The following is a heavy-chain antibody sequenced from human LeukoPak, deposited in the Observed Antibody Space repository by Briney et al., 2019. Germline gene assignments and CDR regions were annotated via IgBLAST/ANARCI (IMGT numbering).Heavy chain of an antibody. J-gene: IGHJ4*02. V-gene: IGHV3-23*01. CDR3: AKHLTRMSYFDY. CDR2: ISGSGGST. CDR1: GFTFSSYA. Sequence: GGSLRLSCAASGFTFSSYAMSWVRQAPGKGLEWVSAISGSGGSTYYADSVKGRFTISRDNSKSTLYLQMNSLRAEDTAIYFCAKHLTRMSYFDYWGQGTLATVSS.